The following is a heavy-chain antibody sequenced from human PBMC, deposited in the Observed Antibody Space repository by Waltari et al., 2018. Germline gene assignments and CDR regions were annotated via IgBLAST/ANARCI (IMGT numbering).Heavy chain of an antibody. V-gene: IGHV4-38-2*01. D-gene: IGHD1-26*01. CDR3: ARGVGEGPDNWFDP. CDR1: GYSISSGYY. Sequence: QVQLQESGPGLVKPSETLSLTCAVSGYSISSGYYWGWIRQPPGKGLEWIGSIYHSGSTYYNPSLKTRVTISVDTSKNQFSLKLSSVTAADTAVYYCARGVGEGPDNWFDPWGRGTLVTVSS. CDR2: IYHSGST. J-gene: IGHJ5*02.